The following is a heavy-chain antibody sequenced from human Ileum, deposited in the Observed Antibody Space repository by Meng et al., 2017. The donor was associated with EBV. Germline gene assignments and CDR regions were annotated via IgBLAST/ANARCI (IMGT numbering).Heavy chain of an antibody. V-gene: IGHV4-4*02. Sequence: QGQLGESGPGLVKPSGTLSLTCAVSGDSVSGSDWWSWVRQPPGKGLEWIGEVYHDGATNYHPSLKSRVTISLDKSKNEVNLHLNSLTAADTAVYFCARSSPIVRGLDYWGQGTLVTVSS. J-gene: IGHJ4*02. CDR1: GDSVSGSDW. D-gene: IGHD3-10*01. CDR3: ARSSPIVRGLDY. CDR2: VYHDGAT.